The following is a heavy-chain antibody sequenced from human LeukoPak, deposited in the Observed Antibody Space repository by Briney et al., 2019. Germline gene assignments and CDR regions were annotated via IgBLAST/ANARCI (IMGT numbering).Heavy chain of an antibody. CDR1: GFTFSSYS. D-gene: IGHD5-18*01. V-gene: IGHV3-21*01. CDR3: ARARPLGSYGYNVFDY. J-gene: IGHJ4*02. CDR2: ISSSSSYI. Sequence: GGSLRLSCAASGFTFSSYSMNWVRQAPGKGLEWVSSISSSSSYIYYADSVKGRFTISRDNAKNSLYLQVNSLRAEDTAVYYCARARPLGSYGYNVFDYWGQGTLVTVSS.